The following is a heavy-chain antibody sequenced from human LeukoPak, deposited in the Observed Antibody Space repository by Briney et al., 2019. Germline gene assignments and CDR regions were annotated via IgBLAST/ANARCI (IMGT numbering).Heavy chain of an antibody. J-gene: IGHJ6*02. CDR2: ISAYNGNT. CDR1: GYTFTSYG. V-gene: IGHV1-18*01. D-gene: IGHD2-21*02. CDR3: ARDLAYIVVGTPYYYYGMDV. Sequence: ASVKVSCKASGYTFTSYGISWVRQAPGQGLEWMGWISAYNGNTNYAQKLQGRVTMTTDTSTSTAYMELRSLRSDDTAVYYCARDLAYIVVGTPYYYYGMDVWGQGTTVTVSS.